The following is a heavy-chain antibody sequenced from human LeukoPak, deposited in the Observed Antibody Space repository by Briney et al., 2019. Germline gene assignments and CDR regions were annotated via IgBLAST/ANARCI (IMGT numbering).Heavy chain of an antibody. Sequence: GGSLRLSCAASGFTFINYAMTWVRQAPGKGLEWVSTISGSGDSTYYADSVKGRFTISRDNSKNTLHLQMSSLRAKDSAVYYCAKDRRNDYAQGLDYWGQGTLVTVSS. CDR1: GFTFINYA. CDR3: AKDRRNDYAQGLDY. D-gene: IGHD4-17*01. CDR2: ISGSGDST. V-gene: IGHV3-23*01. J-gene: IGHJ4*02.